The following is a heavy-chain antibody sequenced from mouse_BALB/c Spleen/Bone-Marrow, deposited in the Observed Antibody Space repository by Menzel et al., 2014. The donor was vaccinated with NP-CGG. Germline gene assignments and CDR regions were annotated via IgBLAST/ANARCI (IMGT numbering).Heavy chain of an antibody. V-gene: IGHV5-6-3*01. CDR1: GFTFSSYG. D-gene: IGHD1-1*01. J-gene: IGHJ2*01. Sequence: EVKLMESGGGLVQPGGSLKLSCAASGFTFSSYGMSWVRQTPDKRLELVATINSNGGSTYYPDSVKGRFTISRDNPKNTLYLQMSSLKSEDTAMYYCARDGSSYEGNYFDYWGQGTTLTVSS. CDR3: ARDGSSYEGNYFDY. CDR2: INSNGGST.